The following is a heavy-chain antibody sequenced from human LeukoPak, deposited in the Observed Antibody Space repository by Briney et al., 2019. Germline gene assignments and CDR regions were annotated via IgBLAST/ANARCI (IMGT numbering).Heavy chain of an antibody. CDR1: GFTFSSYA. Sequence: PGGSLRLSCAASGFTFSSYAMSWVRQAPGKGLEWVSAISGSGGSTYYADSVKGRFTISRDNSKNTLYLQMNSLRAEDTAVYYCAKSAPISSGWYLGSNLDPIYYFDYWGQGTLVTVSS. CDR2: ISGSGGST. D-gene: IGHD6-19*01. J-gene: IGHJ4*02. CDR3: AKSAPISSGWYLGSNLDPIYYFDY. V-gene: IGHV3-23*01.